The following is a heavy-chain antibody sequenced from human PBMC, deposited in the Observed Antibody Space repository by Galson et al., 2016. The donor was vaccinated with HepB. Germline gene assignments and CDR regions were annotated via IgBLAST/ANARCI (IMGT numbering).Heavy chain of an antibody. V-gene: IGHV4-31*03. D-gene: IGHD6-19*01. CDR1: GDSVSSGGYY. Sequence: TLSLTCSVSGDSVSSGGYYWNWLRQQPGKGLEWIGYIYYSGSTHYNLSLKSRLIISVDTSKNQFSLRLASVTAADTAMYFCARDQGMSSGSWFDPWGQGTLVTVSS. J-gene: IGHJ5*01. CDR2: IYYSGST. CDR3: ARDQGMSSGSWFDP.